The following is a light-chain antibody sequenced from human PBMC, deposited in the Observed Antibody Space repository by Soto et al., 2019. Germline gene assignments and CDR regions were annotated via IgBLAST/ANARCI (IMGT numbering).Light chain of an antibody. CDR1: QTIRSNY. J-gene: IGKJ1*01. CDR2: GAS. Sequence: ETVLTQSPGTLSLSPGERATLSCRASQTIRSNYLAWYRQTPGQAPRLLIYGASNRATGIADRFSGSGSGTDFTLIISRLEPEDFALYYCQQYGSSPWTLGQGTKVEI. V-gene: IGKV3-20*01. CDR3: QQYGSSPWT.